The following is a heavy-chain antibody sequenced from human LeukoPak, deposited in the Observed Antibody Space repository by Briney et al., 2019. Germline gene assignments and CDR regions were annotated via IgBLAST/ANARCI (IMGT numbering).Heavy chain of an antibody. CDR3: AKDDKTVYCSGGSCYSGFDY. V-gene: IGHV3-15*01. CDR1: GFTFSNAW. Sequence: GGSLRLSCAASGFTFSNAWMTWVRQAPGKGLEWVGRIKSISDGGTTDYAAPVKGRFTISRDDSKNTLYLQMNSLKTEDTAVYYCAKDDKTVYCSGGSCYSGFDYWGQGTLVTVSS. D-gene: IGHD2-15*01. J-gene: IGHJ4*02. CDR2: IKSISDGGTT.